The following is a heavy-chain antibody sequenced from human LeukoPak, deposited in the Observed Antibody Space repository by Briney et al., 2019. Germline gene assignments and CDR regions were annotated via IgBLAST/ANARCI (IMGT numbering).Heavy chain of an antibody. J-gene: IGHJ6*03. V-gene: IGHV3-30*02. CDR3: AKEKNSSSWYFGRYYYYYYMDV. D-gene: IGHD6-13*01. Sequence: PGGSLRLSCAASGFTFSSYGMHWVRQAPGKGLEWVAFIRYDGSNKYYADSVKGRFTISRDNSKNTLYLQMNSLRAEDTAVYYCAKEKNSSSWYFGRYYYYYYMDVWGKGTTVTISS. CDR2: IRYDGSNK. CDR1: GFTFSSYG.